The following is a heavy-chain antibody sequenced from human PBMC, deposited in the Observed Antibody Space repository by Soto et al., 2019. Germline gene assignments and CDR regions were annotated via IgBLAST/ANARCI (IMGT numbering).Heavy chain of an antibody. V-gene: IGHV4-4*07. CDR3: ARGRCRSSSCYGFDY. J-gene: IGHJ4*02. D-gene: IGHD2-2*01. CDR2: ISTSGST. Sequence: PSETLSLTCTVSGGSLSSYYWSWIRQPAGKGLEWIGRISTSGSTNYNPSLKSRVTMSVDTSKNQFSLRLSSVTAADTAVYYCARGRCRSSSCYGFDYWGQGTLVTVSS. CDR1: GGSLSSYY.